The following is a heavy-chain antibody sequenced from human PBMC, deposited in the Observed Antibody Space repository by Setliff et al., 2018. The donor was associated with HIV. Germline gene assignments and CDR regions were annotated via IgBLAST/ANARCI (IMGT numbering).Heavy chain of an antibody. Sequence: RASVKVSCKASGYTFTSYGISWVRQAPGQGLEWMGWISAYNGNTNYAQKLQGRVTMTRDTSINTAYMELSSLTSDDTAVYYCASTWSRVPYYLMDVWGQGTTVTVSS. V-gene: IGHV1-18*01. CDR1: GYTFTSYG. CDR2: ISAYNGNT. D-gene: IGHD2-8*02. CDR3: ASTWSRVPYYLMDV. J-gene: IGHJ6*02.